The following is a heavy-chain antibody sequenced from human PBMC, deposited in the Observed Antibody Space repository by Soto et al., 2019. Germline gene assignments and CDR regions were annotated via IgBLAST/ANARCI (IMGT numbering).Heavy chain of an antibody. J-gene: IGHJ6*02. V-gene: IGHV4-59*08. CDR1: GGSISSYY. CDR2: VHHSWGS. CDR3: ARRGFGPLHGLVDV. D-gene: IGHD3-10*01. Sequence: QVQLQESGPGLVKPSETLSLSCTVSGGSISSYYWSWFRQSPGKRMEWIGYVHHSWGSSYNPSLQSRVAISLDTSKSQFSLKVTSGTATDAAGYYCARRGFGPLHGLVDVWGQGTTVTVSS.